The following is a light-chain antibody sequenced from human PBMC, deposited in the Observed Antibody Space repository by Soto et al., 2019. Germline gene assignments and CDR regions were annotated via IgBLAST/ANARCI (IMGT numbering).Light chain of an antibody. Sequence: EIVLTQSPGALSLSPGERATLSCRASQTASSSHLAWYQQKPGQAPRLLIYDASSRATGISDRFGGSGSGTDFTLTISRLEPEDFAVYYCQQYGRSPYTFGQGTKVDIK. J-gene: IGKJ2*01. CDR3: QQYGRSPYT. CDR1: QTASSSH. V-gene: IGKV3-20*01. CDR2: DAS.